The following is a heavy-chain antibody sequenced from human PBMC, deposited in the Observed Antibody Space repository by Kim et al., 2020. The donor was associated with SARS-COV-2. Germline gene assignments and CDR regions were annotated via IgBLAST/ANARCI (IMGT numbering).Heavy chain of an antibody. CDR2: K. Sequence: KNDGDYVKGRFTISRDHSKNTVDLQMNSLRVEDTAVYYCARAREKSCDYWGQGTLVTVSS. V-gene: IGHV3-33*01. CDR3: ARAREKSCDY. J-gene: IGHJ4*02.